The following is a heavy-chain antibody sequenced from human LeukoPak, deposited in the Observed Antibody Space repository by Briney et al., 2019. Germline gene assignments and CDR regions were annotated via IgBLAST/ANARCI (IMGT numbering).Heavy chain of an antibody. CDR3: ARALRGYFDY. CDR2: MNPNSGNT. J-gene: IGHJ4*02. CDR1: GYTFTSYD. V-gene: IGHV1-8*03. Sequence: ASVEVSCKASGYTFTSYDINWVRQATGQGLEWMGWMNPNSGNTGYAQKFQGRVTITRNTSISTAYMELCSLRSEYTTVYYCARALRGYFDYWGQGTLVTVSS.